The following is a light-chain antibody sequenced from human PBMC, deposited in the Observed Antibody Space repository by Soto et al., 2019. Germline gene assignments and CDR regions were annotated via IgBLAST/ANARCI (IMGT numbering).Light chain of an antibody. J-gene: IGKJ1*01. CDR2: GAS. Sequence: EIVLTQSPGTLSLSPGERATLSCRASQSVSSSYLAWYQQKPGQAPRLLIYGASSRATGIPDRFSGIGSGTDFTLTINRLEPEDFAVYYCQQYGSSPPWTFGQGTKVEIK. CDR3: QQYGSSPPWT. CDR1: QSVSSSY. V-gene: IGKV3-20*01.